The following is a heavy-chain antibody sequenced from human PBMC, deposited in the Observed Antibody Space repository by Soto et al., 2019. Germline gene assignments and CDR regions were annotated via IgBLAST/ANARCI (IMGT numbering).Heavy chain of an antibody. J-gene: IGHJ6*02. CDR3: ARRIPFGYSMDV. CDR1: GFTFSSYA. CDR2: ITSNGNYT. D-gene: IGHD2-21*01. Sequence: GGSLRLSCAASGFTFSSYAMHWVRQAPGKGLEYVSAITSNGNYTDYASSVKGRFTISRDNSKNTLYLQMGSLRAEDMAVYYCARRIPFGYSMDVWGQGTTVTVS. V-gene: IGHV3-64*01.